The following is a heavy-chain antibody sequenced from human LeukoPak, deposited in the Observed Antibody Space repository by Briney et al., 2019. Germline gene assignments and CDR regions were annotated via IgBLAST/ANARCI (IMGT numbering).Heavy chain of an antibody. Sequence: SVKVSCKGSGGTSSSFALSWGRQAPGQGLEGVGGVFPIFGTANYAQKFQGRVTITADESTSTAYMELSSLRSEDTAVYYCARALEGSGSYPYNWFVPWGQGTLFTVSS. D-gene: IGHD3-10*01. CDR3: ARALEGSGSYPYNWFVP. CDR2: VFPIFGTA. J-gene: IGHJ5*02. V-gene: IGHV1-69*13. CDR1: GGTSSSFA.